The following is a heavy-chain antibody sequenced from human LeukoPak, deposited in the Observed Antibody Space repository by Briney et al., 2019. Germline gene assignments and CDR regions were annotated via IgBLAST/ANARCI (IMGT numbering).Heavy chain of an antibody. CDR3: ARVVRAYGDYVYY. Sequence: ASVKVSCKASGGTFSSYAISWVRQATGQGLEWMGWMNPNSGNTGYAQKFQGRVTITRNTSISTAYMELSSLRSEDTAVYYCARVVRAYGDYVYYWGQGTLVTVSS. D-gene: IGHD4-17*01. V-gene: IGHV1-8*03. CDR2: MNPNSGNT. J-gene: IGHJ4*02. CDR1: GGTFSSYA.